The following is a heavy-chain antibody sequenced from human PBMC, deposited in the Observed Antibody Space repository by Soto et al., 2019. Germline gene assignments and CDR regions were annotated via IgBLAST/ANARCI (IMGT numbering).Heavy chain of an antibody. J-gene: IGHJ5*01. D-gene: IGHD1-7*01. CDR3: ARGITGTTRYWFDS. CDR2: IYFSVST. CDR1: GGSISRTDYY. V-gene: IGHV4-30-4*01. Sequence: SETLSLTCTVSGGSISRTDYYWSWIRQPPGRGLEWIGYIYFSVSTYYNPSLKSRVTISADTSKNQFSLKLSSVTAADTAVYYCARGITGTTRYWFDSWGQGTLVTVSS.